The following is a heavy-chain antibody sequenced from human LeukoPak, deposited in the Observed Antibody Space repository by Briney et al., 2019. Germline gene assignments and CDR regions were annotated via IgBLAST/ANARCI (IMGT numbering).Heavy chain of an antibody. J-gene: IGHJ4*02. CDR1: GLTFDDYG. CDR3: AKDVFLLSGRGDDY. D-gene: IGHD2-15*01. V-gene: IGHV3-20*04. CDR2: INWNGGTT. Sequence: PGGSLRLSCVASGLTFDDYGMSWVRQAPGKGLEWVSGINWNGGTTTYADSVKGRFTISRDNAKNSLYLQMNSLRAEDTAIYYCAKDVFLLSGRGDDYWGQGTLVTVSS.